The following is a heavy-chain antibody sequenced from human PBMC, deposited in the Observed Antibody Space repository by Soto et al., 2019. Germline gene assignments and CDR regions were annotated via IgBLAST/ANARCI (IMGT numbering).Heavy chain of an antibody. CDR2: FDPEDGET. J-gene: IGHJ4*02. CDR3: ATAPLRLSPFPRCGYSATDY. V-gene: IGHV1-24*01. D-gene: IGHD3-22*01. CDR1: GDTMTELS. Sequence: GASVKVSCTLSGDTMTELSSHWARQAPGKGLEWMGGFDPEDGETIYAQKFQGRVTMTEDTSTDTAYMELSSLRSEDTAVYYFATAPLRLSPFPRCGYSATDYLGQGALVTVS.